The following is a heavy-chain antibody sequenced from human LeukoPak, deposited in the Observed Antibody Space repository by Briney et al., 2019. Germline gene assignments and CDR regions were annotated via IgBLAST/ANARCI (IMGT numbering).Heavy chain of an antibody. Sequence: GGSLRLSCEASGFTFSNYGMHWVRQAPGKGLEWAAFIRHDGSKIYYADSVKGRFTISRDSSKSTLYLQTNSLRAEDTAVYYCASWGMATVVPTPFDYWGQGTLVTVSS. CDR3: ASWGMATVVPTPFDY. D-gene: IGHD4-23*01. V-gene: IGHV3-30*02. CDR2: IRHDGSKI. CDR1: GFTFSNYG. J-gene: IGHJ4*02.